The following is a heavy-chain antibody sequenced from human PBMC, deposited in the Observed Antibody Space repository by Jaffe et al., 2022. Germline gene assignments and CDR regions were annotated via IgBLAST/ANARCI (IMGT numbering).Heavy chain of an antibody. D-gene: IGHD2-21*01. CDR2: IRPKTAGGTT. CDR3: ATLYSV. J-gene: IGHJ3*01. Sequence: EVQLVESGGGLVNPGGSLRLSCAASGFTLSNDWMNWVRQAPGKGLEWLGRIRPKTAGGTTDFAAPVKDRFTISRDDSENTLYLQMNSLKTEDTGVYFCATLYSVWGQGTMVTVSS. V-gene: IGHV3-15*01. CDR1: GFTLSNDW.